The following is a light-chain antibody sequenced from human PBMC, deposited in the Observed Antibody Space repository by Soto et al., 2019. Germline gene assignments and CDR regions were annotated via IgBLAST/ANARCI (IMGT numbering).Light chain of an antibody. CDR1: QSISSR. Sequence: DIQMTQSPSTLSASVGDRVTITCRASQSISSRLAWCQQKPGKAPNLLIYDASTLHSGVPSRFSGGGSGTDFTLTISSLQPEDFATYYCQQVNVYPSTFGGGTKVDI. V-gene: IGKV1-5*01. J-gene: IGKJ4*01. CDR3: QQVNVYPST. CDR2: DAS.